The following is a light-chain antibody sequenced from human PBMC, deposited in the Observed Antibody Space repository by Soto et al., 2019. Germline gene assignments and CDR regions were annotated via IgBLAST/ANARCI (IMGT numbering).Light chain of an antibody. Sequence: EIVLTQSPGPLSLSPGGRATLCLRAIQTIGSNFLAWYQQKPGQAPRLLIYGASSRATGIPARFSGSGSGTDFTLTISSLEPEDFAIYYCQQRQYWPPITFGQGTRLEIK. CDR1: QTIGSNF. J-gene: IGKJ5*01. CDR3: QQRQYWPPIT. CDR2: GAS. V-gene: IGKV3D-20*02.